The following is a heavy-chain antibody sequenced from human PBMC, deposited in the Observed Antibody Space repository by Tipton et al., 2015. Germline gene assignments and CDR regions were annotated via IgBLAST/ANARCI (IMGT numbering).Heavy chain of an antibody. J-gene: IGHJ4*02. V-gene: IGHV1-18*01. CDR2: ISPYNGDA. D-gene: IGHD4-23*01. CDR3: ARTQLQGDYDY. CDR1: GYTFTSYG. Sequence: QLVQSGAEVKKPGASVKVSCKASGYTFTSYGIHWVRQAPGQGLECMGWISPYNGDANYAHNVQGRVTMTTDTSTSTAYMEMRSLRSDDTAVYYCARTQLQGDYDYWGQGTLVTVSS.